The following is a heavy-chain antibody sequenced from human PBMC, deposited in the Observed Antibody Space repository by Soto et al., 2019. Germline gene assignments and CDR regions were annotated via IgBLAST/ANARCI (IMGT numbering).Heavy chain of an antibody. D-gene: IGHD6-6*01. Sequence: QVQLQESGPGLVKPSQTLSLTCTVSGGSISSGGYYWTWIRQHPGKGLEWIGYNYYSGITYYNPSLQVRFTLSLDTSKNQFSRKLSSVTAADTAVYYCARGSSIAGLYYGMDVWGQGTTVTVSS. J-gene: IGHJ6*02. CDR2: NYYSGIT. V-gene: IGHV4-31*03. CDR3: ARGSSIAGLYYGMDV. CDR1: GGSISSGGYY.